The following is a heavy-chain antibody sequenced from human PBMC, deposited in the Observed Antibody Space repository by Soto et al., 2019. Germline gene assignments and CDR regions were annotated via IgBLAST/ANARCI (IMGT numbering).Heavy chain of an antibody. Sequence: VASVKVSCKASGYSFTNNDVSWVRQASGKGLEWMGWMNPGSGDTGYAQKFQGRVTMTRDISIATAYMELSSLRSDDTAIYYCARMATFGSLNWFDPWGQGTLVTVSS. D-gene: IGHD3-16*01. V-gene: IGHV1-8*01. CDR1: GYSFTNND. CDR2: MNPGSGDT. J-gene: IGHJ5*02. CDR3: ARMATFGSLNWFDP.